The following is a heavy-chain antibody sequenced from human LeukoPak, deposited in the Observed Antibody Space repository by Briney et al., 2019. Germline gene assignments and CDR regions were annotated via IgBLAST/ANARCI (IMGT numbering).Heavy chain of an antibody. Sequence: GESLKISCQASGYSFTNYWVGWVRQMPGEGLEWLGIIHVTDSETNYSPSFQGQVTISADKSIDTAYLQWGSLKASDTAMYYCAIATDGNFYFDHCGQGTLVTVSS. J-gene: IGHJ4*02. V-gene: IGHV5-51*01. CDR2: IHVTDSET. D-gene: IGHD6-13*01. CDR1: GYSFTNYW. CDR3: AIATDGNFYFDH.